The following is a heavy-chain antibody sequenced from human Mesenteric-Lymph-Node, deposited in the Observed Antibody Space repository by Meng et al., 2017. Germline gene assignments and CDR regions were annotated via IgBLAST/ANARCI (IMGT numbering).Heavy chain of an antibody. D-gene: IGHD3-22*01. J-gene: IGHJ3*02. CDR1: GFPFSSSE. V-gene: IGHV3-48*03. CDR3: ARDGDFYGSSGYNAFDI. Sequence: GGSLRLSCAASGFPFSSSEMNWVRQAPGKGLEWVSYISSGGSAIYYADSVKGRFTISRDNAKNSLYLQMNSLRAEDTAVYYCARDGDFYGSSGYNAFDIWGQGTMVTVSS. CDR2: ISSGGSAI.